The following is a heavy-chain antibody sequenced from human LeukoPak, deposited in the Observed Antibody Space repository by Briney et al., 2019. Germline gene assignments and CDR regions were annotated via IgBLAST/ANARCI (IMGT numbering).Heavy chain of an antibody. CDR3: ATYLAVYRGRSLEEYFDY. CDR1: GFTFSSYA. J-gene: IGHJ4*02. V-gene: IGHV3-23*01. Sequence: GGSLRLSCAASGFTFSSYAMSWVRQAPGKGLEWVSAISGSGGSTYYADSVKGRSTISRDNSTNTLYLQMNSLRTEDTAVYYCATYLAVYRGRSLEEYFDYWGQGTLVTVSS. D-gene: IGHD2-2*02. CDR2: ISGSGGST.